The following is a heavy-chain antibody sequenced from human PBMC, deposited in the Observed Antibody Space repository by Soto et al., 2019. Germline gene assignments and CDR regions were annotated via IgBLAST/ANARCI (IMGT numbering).Heavy chain of an antibody. D-gene: IGHD6-19*01. Sequence: SETLSLTCTVSGGSISSYYWSWIRQPPGKGLEWIGYIYYSGSTNYNPSLKSRVTISVDTSKNQFSLKLSSVTAADTAVYYCARTTGAVAGTPFFDYWGQGTLVTVSS. J-gene: IGHJ4*02. CDR3: ARTTGAVAGTPFFDY. CDR2: IYYSGST. CDR1: GGSISSYY. V-gene: IGHV4-59*12.